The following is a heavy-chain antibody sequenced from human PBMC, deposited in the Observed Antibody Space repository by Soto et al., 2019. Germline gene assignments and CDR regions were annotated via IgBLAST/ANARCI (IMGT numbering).Heavy chain of an antibody. CDR1: GGTFSSYA. CDR3: ARGGGDIVVVPAATALWYYGMDV. V-gene: IGHV1-69*06. J-gene: IGHJ6*02. Sequence: QVQLVQSGAEVKKPGSSVKVSCKASGGTFSSYAISWVRQAPGQGLEWMGGIIPIFGTANYAQKFQGRVTITADKSTSTACMELSSLRSEDTAVYYCARGGGDIVVVPAATALWYYGMDVWGQGTTVTVSS. D-gene: IGHD2-2*01. CDR2: IIPIFGTA.